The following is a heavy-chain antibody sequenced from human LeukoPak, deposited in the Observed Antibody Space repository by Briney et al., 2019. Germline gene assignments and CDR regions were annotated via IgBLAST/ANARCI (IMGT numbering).Heavy chain of an antibody. D-gene: IGHD6-19*01. CDR2: IFPRGTAT. Sequence: GGSLRLSCTASGFTFSTYAMTWGRQAPGKGLEWVSGIFPRGTATYYAHSVKGRFTISRDNSRNTLYLQRNSLRAEDTAIYYCAKDGKWLDRAFDIWGQGTIVTVSS. J-gene: IGHJ3*02. V-gene: IGHV3-23*01. CDR1: GFTFSTYA. CDR3: AKDGKWLDRAFDI.